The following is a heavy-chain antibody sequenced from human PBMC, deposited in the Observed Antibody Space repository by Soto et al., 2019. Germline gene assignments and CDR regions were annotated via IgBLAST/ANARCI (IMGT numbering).Heavy chain of an antibody. Sequence: SETLSLTCTVSGVSSNSAAWNWIRQSPSRGLEWLGRTYYRSKWYNDYAVSVKSRITINPDTSKNQFSLQLNSVTPEDTAVYYCARVNGGWSGYYYGMDVWGQGTTVTVSS. CDR2: TYYRSKWYN. J-gene: IGHJ6*02. CDR1: GVSSNSAA. V-gene: IGHV6-1*01. CDR3: ARVNGGWSGYYYGMDV. D-gene: IGHD3-3*01.